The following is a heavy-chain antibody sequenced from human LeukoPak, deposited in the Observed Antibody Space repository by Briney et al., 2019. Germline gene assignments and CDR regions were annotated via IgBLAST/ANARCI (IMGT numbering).Heavy chain of an antibody. Sequence: AASVKVSCKASGYTFTSYGISWVRQPPGQGLEWMGWISAYNSNTNYAQKLQGRVTITTDTSTSTAYMELRSLRSDDTAVYYCARGRITIFGVVTPHFDYWGQGTLVTVSS. V-gene: IGHV1-18*04. CDR1: GYTFTSYG. D-gene: IGHD3-3*01. CDR2: ISAYNSNT. CDR3: ARGRITIFGVVTPHFDY. J-gene: IGHJ4*02.